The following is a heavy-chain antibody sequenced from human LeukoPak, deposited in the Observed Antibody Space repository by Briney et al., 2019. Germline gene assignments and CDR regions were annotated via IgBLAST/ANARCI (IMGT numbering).Heavy chain of an antibody. CDR1: GGSISSGGYY. Sequence: PSETLSLTCTVSGGSISSGGYYWSWIRQPPGKGLEWIGYIYHSGSTYYNPSLKSRVTISVDRSKNQFSLKLSSVTAADTAVHYCARFGEAGASDYWGQGTLVTVSS. D-gene: IGHD3-16*01. CDR3: ARFGEAGASDY. V-gene: IGHV4-30-2*01. J-gene: IGHJ4*02. CDR2: IYHSGST.